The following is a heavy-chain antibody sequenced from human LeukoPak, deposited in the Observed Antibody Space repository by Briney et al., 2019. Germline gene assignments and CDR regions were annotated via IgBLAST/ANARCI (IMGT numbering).Heavy chain of an antibody. V-gene: IGHV4-34*01. Sequence: SETLSLTCAVYGGSFSGYYWNWIRQPPGKGLEWIGEINHSGSTNYNPSLKSRVTISVDTSKNQFSLKLSSVTAADTAVYYCARRFGVRGEYDYWGQGTLVTVSS. J-gene: IGHJ4*02. CDR2: INHSGST. D-gene: IGHD3-10*01. CDR1: GGSFSGYY. CDR3: ARRFGVRGEYDY.